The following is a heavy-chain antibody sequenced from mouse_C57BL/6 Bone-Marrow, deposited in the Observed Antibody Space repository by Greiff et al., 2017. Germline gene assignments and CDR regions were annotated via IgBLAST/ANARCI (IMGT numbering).Heavy chain of an antibody. V-gene: IGHV1-53*01. CDR1: GYTFTSYW. CDR2: INPSNGGT. J-gene: IGHJ3*01. D-gene: IGHD2-3*01. Sequence: QVQLQQPGTELVKPGASVKLSCKASGYTFTSYWMHWVKQRPGPGLEWIGNINPSNGGTNYNEKFKSKATLTVDKSSSTAYMQLSSLTSVDSAVYYCARLDYDGYYSWFAYWGQGTLVTVSA. CDR3: ARLDYDGYYSWFAY.